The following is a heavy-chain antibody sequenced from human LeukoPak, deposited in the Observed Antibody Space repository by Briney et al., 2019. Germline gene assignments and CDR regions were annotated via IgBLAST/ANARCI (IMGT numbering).Heavy chain of an antibody. Sequence: PSETLSLTCTVSGGSISSYYWSWIRQPPGKGLEWIGYIYYSGSTKYNPSFKSRVTISVDTSKNQFSLKLISVTAADTAVYYCATVVRDEILTGYYIDHWGQGTLVTVSS. V-gene: IGHV4-59*01. D-gene: IGHD3-9*01. J-gene: IGHJ4*02. CDR3: ATVVRDEILTGYYIDH. CDR2: IYYSGST. CDR1: GGSISSYY.